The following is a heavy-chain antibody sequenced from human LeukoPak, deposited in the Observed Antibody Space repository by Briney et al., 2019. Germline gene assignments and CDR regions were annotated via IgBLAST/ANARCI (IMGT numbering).Heavy chain of an antibody. CDR3: ATIFGVVNPYYYYGMDV. V-gene: IGHV1-69*13. CDR2: IIPIFGTA. D-gene: IGHD3-3*01. Sequence: SVKVSCKASGGTFSSYAISWVRQAPGQGLEWMRGIIPIFGTANYAQKFQGRVTITADESTSTAYMELSSLRSEDTAVYYCATIFGVVNPYYYYGMDVWGQGTTVTVSS. CDR1: GGTFSSYA. J-gene: IGHJ6*02.